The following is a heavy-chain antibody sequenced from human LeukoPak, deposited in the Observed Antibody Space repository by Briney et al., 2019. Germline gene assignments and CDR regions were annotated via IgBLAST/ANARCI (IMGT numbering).Heavy chain of an antibody. CDR1: GFTFSSYG. J-gene: IGHJ6*02. Sequence: GGSLRLSCAASGFTFSSYGMHWVRQAPGKGLEWVAVISYDGSNKYYADSVKGRFTISRDNSKNTLYLQMNSLRAEDTAVYYCASSYYDSSGYYYVYGYYYYSMDVWGQGTTVTVSS. CDR2: ISYDGSNK. D-gene: IGHD3-22*01. V-gene: IGHV3-30*03. CDR3: ASSYYDSSGYYYVYGYYYYSMDV.